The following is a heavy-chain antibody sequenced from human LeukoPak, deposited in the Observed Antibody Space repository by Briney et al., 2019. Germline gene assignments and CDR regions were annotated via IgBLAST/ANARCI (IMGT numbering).Heavy chain of an antibody. V-gene: IGHV3-74*01. CDR3: VRGSSTSCYD. CDR2: INSEGIST. J-gene: IGHJ4*01. CDR1: GFTFSGYW. Sequence: GGSLRLSCAASGFTFSGYWMHWVRQAPGKGLVWVSRINSEGISTSYADSVKGRFTISRDNAKNTLYLQMNSLRAEDTAVYYCVRGSSTSCYDWGHGTLVTVFS. D-gene: IGHD2-2*01.